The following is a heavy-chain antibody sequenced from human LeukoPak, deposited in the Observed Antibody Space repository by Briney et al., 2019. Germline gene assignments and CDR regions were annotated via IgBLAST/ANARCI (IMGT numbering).Heavy chain of an antibody. CDR1: GYTFTSYY. CDR3: ARAHILTGYGRGAFDI. CDR2: INPNSGGT. Sequence: ASVKVSCKASGYTFTSYYMHWVRQAPGQGLEWMGWINPNSGGTNYAQKFQGRVTMTRDTSISTAYMELSRLRSDDTAVYYCARAHILTGYGRGAFDIWGQGTMVTVSS. D-gene: IGHD3-9*01. J-gene: IGHJ3*02. V-gene: IGHV1-2*02.